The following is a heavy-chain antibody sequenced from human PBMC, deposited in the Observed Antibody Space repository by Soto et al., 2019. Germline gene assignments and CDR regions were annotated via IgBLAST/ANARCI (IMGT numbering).Heavy chain of an antibody. CDR1: GFTFSSYE. CDR2: ISSSGSTI. V-gene: IGHV3-48*03. D-gene: IGHD3-10*01. J-gene: IGHJ4*02. Sequence: EVQLVESGGGLVQPGGSLRLSCAASGFTFSSYEMNWVRQAPGKGLEWVSYISSSGSTIYYADSVKGRFTISRDNAKNSLYLQMNSLRAEDTAVYYCARASSGLLWFGELSVTLNFDYWGQGTLVTVSS. CDR3: ARASSGLLWFGELSVTLNFDY.